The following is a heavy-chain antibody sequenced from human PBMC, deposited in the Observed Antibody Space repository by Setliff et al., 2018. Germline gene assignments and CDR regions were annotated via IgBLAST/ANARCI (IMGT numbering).Heavy chain of an antibody. V-gene: IGHV4-4*07. CDR1: GGSISYNY. CDR2: INTSGST. D-gene: IGHD3-10*01. Sequence: SETLSLTCTVSGGSISYNYWSWIRQPAGKGLQWIGRINTSGSTKYNPSLKSRVTMSVDTSKNQFSLKLSAVTAADTAVYYCARDVGGEGYFDSWGQGTLVTSPQ. J-gene: IGHJ4*02. CDR3: ARDVGGEGYFDS.